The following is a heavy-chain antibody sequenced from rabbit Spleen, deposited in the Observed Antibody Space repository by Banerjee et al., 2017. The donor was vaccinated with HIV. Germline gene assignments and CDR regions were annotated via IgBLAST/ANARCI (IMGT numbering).Heavy chain of an antibody. J-gene: IGHJ4*01. Sequence: QEQLEESGGDLVKPGASLTLTCTASGFSLSNSDFMYWVRQAPGKGLEWIACIYGGTSGNTYYASWAKGRFTISKTSSTTVTLQMTSLTVADTATYFCARNDVGAPGYGYAIDLWGPGTLVTVS. V-gene: IGHV1S45*01. D-gene: IGHD6-1*01. CDR2: IYGGTSGNT. CDR3: ARNDVGAPGYGYAIDL. CDR1: GFSLSNSDF.